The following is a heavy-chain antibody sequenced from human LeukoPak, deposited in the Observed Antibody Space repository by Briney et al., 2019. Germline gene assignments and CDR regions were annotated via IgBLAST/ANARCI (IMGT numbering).Heavy chain of an antibody. Sequence: ASVKVSCKASGYTFTGYYMHWVRQAPGQGLEWMGWINPNSGGTNYAQKFQGRVTMTRDTSISTAYMELSRLRSDDTAVYYCASYPFSGQLGAWGAFDIWGQGTMVTVSS. V-gene: IGHV1-2*02. J-gene: IGHJ3*02. CDR2: INPNSGGT. D-gene: IGHD6-6*01. CDR1: GYTFTGYY. CDR3: ASYPFSGQLGAWGAFDI.